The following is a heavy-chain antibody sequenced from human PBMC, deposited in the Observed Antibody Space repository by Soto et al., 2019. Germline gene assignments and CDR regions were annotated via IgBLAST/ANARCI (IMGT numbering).Heavy chain of an antibody. J-gene: IGHJ6*02. Sequence: PGGSLRLSCAASGFTFSSYAMSWVRQAPGKGLEWVSAISGSGGSTYYADSVKGRFTISRDNSKNTLYLQMNSLRAEDTAAYYCAKAGVVVAATPGGAIPRFDYYYYGMDVWGQGTTVTVSS. CDR3: AKAGVVVAATPGGAIPRFDYYYYGMDV. D-gene: IGHD2-15*01. V-gene: IGHV3-23*01. CDR1: GFTFSSYA. CDR2: ISGSGGST.